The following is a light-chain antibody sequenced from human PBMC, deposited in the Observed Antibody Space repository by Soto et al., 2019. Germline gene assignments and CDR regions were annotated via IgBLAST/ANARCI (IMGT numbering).Light chain of an antibody. V-gene: IGKV1-27*01. Sequence: DIQMTQSPSSLSASVGDRVTITCRASQGIIDYLAWYQQKPGKAPKLLIYAASTLQSEVPSRFSGSGSGTDFTLTISSLQPEDVATYYCQKYDTAPQTFGPGTRVDIK. CDR1: QGIIDY. J-gene: IGKJ1*01. CDR2: AAS. CDR3: QKYDTAPQT.